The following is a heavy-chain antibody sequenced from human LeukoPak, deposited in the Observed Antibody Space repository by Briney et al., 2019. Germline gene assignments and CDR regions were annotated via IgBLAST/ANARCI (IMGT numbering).Heavy chain of an antibody. CDR2: VNWNGGST. Sequence: GGSLRLSCAASGFTFDDYGMSWVRQAPGKGLEWVSGVNWNGGSTGYADSVKGRFTISRDNAKNSLYLQMNSLRAEDTALYYCARVGYSSGHYYFDYWGQGTLVTVSS. CDR3: ARVGYSSGHYYFDY. CDR1: GFTFDDYG. V-gene: IGHV3-20*04. D-gene: IGHD6-19*01. J-gene: IGHJ4*02.